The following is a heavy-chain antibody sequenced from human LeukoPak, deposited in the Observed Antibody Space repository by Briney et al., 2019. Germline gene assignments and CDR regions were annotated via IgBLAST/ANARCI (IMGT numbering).Heavy chain of an antibody. CDR2: IYSGDST. CDR1: GFTVSSNY. CDR3: AKDPNGDYIGAFDM. V-gene: IGHV3-53*01. Sequence: PGGSLRLSCAASGFTVSSNYMSWVRQAPGKGLEWLSVIYSGDSTYYADSVKGRFTISRDNSKNTLYLQMNSLRAEDTAVYHCAKDPNGDYIGAFDMWGQGTMVTVSS. D-gene: IGHD4-17*01. J-gene: IGHJ3*02.